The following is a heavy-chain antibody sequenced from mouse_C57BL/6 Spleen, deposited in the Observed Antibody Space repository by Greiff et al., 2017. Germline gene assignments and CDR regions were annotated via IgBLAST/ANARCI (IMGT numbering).Heavy chain of an antibody. V-gene: IGHV1-42*01. J-gene: IGHJ4*01. D-gene: IGHD2-1*01. CDR3: ASNYVSYYAMDY. CDR2: INPSTGGT. CDR1: GYSFTGYY. Sequence: EVQLQQSGPELVKPGASVKISCKASGYSFTGYYMNWVKQSPEKSLEWIGEINPSTGGTTYNQKFKAKATLTVDKSSSTAYMQHKSLTSEDSAVYYCASNYVSYYAMDYWGQRTSVTVSS.